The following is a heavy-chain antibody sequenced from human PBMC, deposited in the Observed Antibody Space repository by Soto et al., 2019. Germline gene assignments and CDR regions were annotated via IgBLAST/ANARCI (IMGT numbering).Heavy chain of an antibody. V-gene: IGHV4-59*08. Sequence: SETLSLTCTVSGGSISSYYWSWIRQPPGKGLEWIGYIYYSGSTNYNPSLKSRVNISVDTSKNQFSLKLSSVTAADKAVYYCARHARITIFGVVQDYYYYMDVWGKGTTVTVSS. CDR1: GGSISSYY. D-gene: IGHD3-3*01. J-gene: IGHJ6*03. CDR3: ARHARITIFGVVQDYYYYMDV. CDR2: IYYSGST.